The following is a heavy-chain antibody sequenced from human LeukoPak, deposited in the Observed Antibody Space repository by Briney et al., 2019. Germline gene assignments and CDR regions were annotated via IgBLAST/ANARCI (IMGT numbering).Heavy chain of an antibody. CDR2: ISSSSSYI. CDR1: GFTFSSYS. D-gene: IGHD4-11*01. V-gene: IGHV3-21*04. Sequence: GGSLRLSCAASGFTFSSYSMNWVRQAPGKGLEWASSISSSSSYIYYADSVKGRFTISRDNAKNSLYLLMNSLRAEDTAVYYCAKADYSKGLADYWGQGTLVTVSS. CDR3: AKADYSKGLADY. J-gene: IGHJ4*02.